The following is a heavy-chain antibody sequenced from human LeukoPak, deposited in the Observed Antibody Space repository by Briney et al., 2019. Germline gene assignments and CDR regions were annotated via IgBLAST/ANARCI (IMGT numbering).Heavy chain of an antibody. D-gene: IGHD6-13*01. Sequence: PSETLSLTCTVSGGSISSYYWSWIRQPPGKGLEWIGFVHYSGSTHYNPSLKSRVTISVDTSKNQVSLKLTSVTAADTAVYFCARGRVSSSSWHSTYYYYFYMDVWGKGTTVTVSS. J-gene: IGHJ6*03. CDR2: VHYSGST. CDR1: GGSISSYY. V-gene: IGHV4-59*01. CDR3: ARGRVSSSSWHSTYYYYFYMDV.